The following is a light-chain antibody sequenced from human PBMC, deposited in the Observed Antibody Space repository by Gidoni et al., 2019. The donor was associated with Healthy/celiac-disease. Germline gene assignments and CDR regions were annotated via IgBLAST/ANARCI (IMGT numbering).Light chain of an antibody. J-gene: IGKJ5*01. CDR2: DAP. V-gene: IGKV3-11*01. CDR3: QQRSNWLSIT. Sequence: ELVMTDSPATLSLSPGEGATPSCAASQSVSSYSAWYQQKPGQVPRLLIYDAPNRAAGIPARFSGGRSGTEFTITISSLGPEDFAVYYCQQRSNWLSITFGQGTRLEIK. CDR1: QSVSSY.